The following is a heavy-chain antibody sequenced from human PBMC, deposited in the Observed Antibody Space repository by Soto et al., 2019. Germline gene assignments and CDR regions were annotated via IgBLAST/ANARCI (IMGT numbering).Heavy chain of an antibody. CDR1: GFTFSMSA. Sequence: EVQILESGGGLVQPGGSLRLSCAASGFTFSMSAMSWVRQAPGKGLEWVSTTGLNGRTTYYADSVKGRFTVSRVNSKNTLDLQMNSLRAEDTAVYYCATVHGTSRSFDYWGQGTLVTVSS. J-gene: IGHJ4*02. CDR3: ATVHGTSRSFDY. V-gene: IGHV3-23*01. D-gene: IGHD6-13*01. CDR2: TGLNGRTT.